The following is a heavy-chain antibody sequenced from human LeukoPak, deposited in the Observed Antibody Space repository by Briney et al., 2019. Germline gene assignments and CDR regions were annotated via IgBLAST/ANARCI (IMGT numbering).Heavy chain of an antibody. CDR2: IYPGDSDT. V-gene: IGHV5-51*01. CDR1: GYSFTSYW. CDR3: ARYGYYYDSSGYQLLIDY. D-gene: IGHD3-22*01. Sequence: GESLKISCKGSGYSFTSYWIGWVRQMPGKGLEWMGIIYPGDSDTRYSPSFQGQVTISADKSISTAYLQWSSLKASDTAMYYCARYGYYYDSSGYQLLIDYWGQGTLVTVSS. J-gene: IGHJ4*02.